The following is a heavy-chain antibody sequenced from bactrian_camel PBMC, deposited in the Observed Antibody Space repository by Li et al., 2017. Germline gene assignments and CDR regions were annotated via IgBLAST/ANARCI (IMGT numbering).Heavy chain of an antibody. CDR2: IDSDGAST. Sequence: VQLVESGGGSVQAGGSLTLSCAASRSTFSSNCVGWFRQAPGNEREGVAAIDSDGASTKYADFVKGRFTISRDNDKSMVYLQMHNLKPEDTAVYYCATFESYLGWNEYNYRGQGTQVTVS. D-gene: IGHD5*01. CDR1: RSTFSSNC. V-gene: IGHV3S40*01. CDR3: ATFESYLGWNEYNY. J-gene: IGHJ4*01.